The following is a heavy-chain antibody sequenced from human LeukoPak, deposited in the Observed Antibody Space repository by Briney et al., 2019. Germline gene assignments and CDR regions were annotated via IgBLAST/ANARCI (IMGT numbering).Heavy chain of an antibody. CDR3: ARHQVAWGGYFDY. Sequence: SETLSLTCTVSGGSISSYYWSWIRQPPGKGLEWIGYIYYSGSTNYNPSLKSRVTISVDTSKNQFSLKLSSVTAADTAVYYCARHQVAWGGYFDYWGQGTLVTVSS. D-gene: IGHD7-27*01. J-gene: IGHJ4*02. V-gene: IGHV4-59*08. CDR1: GGSISSYY. CDR2: IYYSGST.